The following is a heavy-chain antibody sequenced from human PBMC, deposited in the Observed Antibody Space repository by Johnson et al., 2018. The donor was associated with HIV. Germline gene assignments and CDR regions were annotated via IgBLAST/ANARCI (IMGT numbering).Heavy chain of an antibody. J-gene: IGHJ3*02. Sequence: VQLVESGGGVVRPGGSLRLSCSASGFTFDDYGINWVRQAPGRGLEWVSGINWNGGSTGYAESVKGRFTISRDNAKNSLYLQMNSLRAEDTALYYCARDTYSSDACDIWGQGTMVTVSS. CDR2: INWNGGST. CDR3: ARDTYSSDACDI. CDR1: GFTFDDYG. V-gene: IGHV3-20*04. D-gene: IGHD4-11*01.